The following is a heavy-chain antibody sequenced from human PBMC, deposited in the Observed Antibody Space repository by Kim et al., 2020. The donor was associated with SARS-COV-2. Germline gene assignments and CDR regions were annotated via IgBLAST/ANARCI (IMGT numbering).Heavy chain of an antibody. D-gene: IGHD2-8*01. V-gene: IGHV4-59*01. J-gene: IGHJ3*02. CDR3: AKWSDSLWAFGI. Sequence: NYNPSLRSRVTPSVDTSKNQFSLKLSSVTAADTAIYYCAKWSDSLWAFGIWGQGTMVTVSS.